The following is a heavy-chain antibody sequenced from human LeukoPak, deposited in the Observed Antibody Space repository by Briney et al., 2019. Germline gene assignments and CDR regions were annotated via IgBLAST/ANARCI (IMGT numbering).Heavy chain of an antibody. CDR2: INYRGTT. Sequence: SQTLSLECTVSSDSISSDTYYCGWLLQPPGKGLEWIASINYRGTTHYNPSLKSRVTISVDTSKNHFSLNLSSVTAADTAVYHCAKYCSSSGRIDPWVQGTLVTVSS. CDR1: SDSISSDTYY. CDR3: AKYCSSSGRIDP. V-gene: IGHV4-39*02. J-gene: IGHJ5*02. D-gene: IGHD6-6*01.